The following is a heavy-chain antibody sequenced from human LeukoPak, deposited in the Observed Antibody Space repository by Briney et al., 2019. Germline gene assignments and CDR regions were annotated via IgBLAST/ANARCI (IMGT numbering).Heavy chain of an antibody. CDR1: GGSISPYY. V-gene: IGHV4-4*07. D-gene: IGHD3-10*01. CDR3: ARGGTYGSGRDQHTTLDY. CDR2: VHASGSH. J-gene: IGHJ4*02. Sequence: SETLSLTCTVSGGSISPYYWSWIRQPAGKGLEWIGRVHASGSHNYSPSLKNRVIISVDKSNNQFSLNLKSVTAADTAVYYCARGGTYGSGRDQHTTLDYWGQGILVTVSA.